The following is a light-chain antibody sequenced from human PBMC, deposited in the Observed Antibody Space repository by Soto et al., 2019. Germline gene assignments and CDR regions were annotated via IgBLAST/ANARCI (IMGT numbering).Light chain of an antibody. V-gene: IGKV4-1*01. CDR3: QQYYSLPPT. CDR1: QSVLYSSNNKNY. CDR2: WAS. J-gene: IGKJ2*01. Sequence: DIVMTQSPDSLAVYLGERATINCKSSQSVLYSSNNKNYLVWYQQKPGQPPKLLIYWASTRESGVPDRFSGSGSGTDFTLTISSLQAEDVAVYYCQQYYSLPPTFGQGTKLEIK.